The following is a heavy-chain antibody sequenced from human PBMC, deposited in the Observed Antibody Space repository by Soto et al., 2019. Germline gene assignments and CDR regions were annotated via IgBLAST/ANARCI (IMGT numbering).Heavy chain of an antibody. CDR3: AKMGYYDFWSGYPHFDY. J-gene: IGHJ4*02. CDR1: GFTFSSYA. CDR2: ISGSGGST. D-gene: IGHD3-3*01. Sequence: GGSLRLSCAASGFTFSSYAMSWVRQAPGKGLEWVSAISGSGGSTYYADSVKGRFTISRDNSKNTLYLQMNSLRAEDTAVYYCAKMGYYDFWSGYPHFDYWGQGTLVTVSS. V-gene: IGHV3-23*01.